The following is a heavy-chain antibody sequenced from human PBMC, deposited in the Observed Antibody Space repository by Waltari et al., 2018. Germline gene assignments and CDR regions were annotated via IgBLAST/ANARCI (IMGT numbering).Heavy chain of an antibody. D-gene: IGHD3-3*01. Sequence: QVRLVQSGAEVKQPGSSVKVSCKASGGTFGSDAITWVRQAPGQGLEWMGGVIPIFGTPNYAPRFQGRVTVSADASTTTAYMELRSLRSDDTAVYYCAKSGLGYAFDIWGQGTLVTVSS. CDR1: GGTFGSDA. V-gene: IGHV1-69*12. CDR3: AKSGLGYAFDI. CDR2: VIPIFGTP. J-gene: IGHJ3*02.